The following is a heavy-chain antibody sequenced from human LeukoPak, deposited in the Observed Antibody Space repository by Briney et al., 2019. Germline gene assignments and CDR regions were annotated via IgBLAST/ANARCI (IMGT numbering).Heavy chain of an antibody. CDR1: GFTFSSYG. Sequence: GGSLRLSCAASGFTFSSYGMHWVRQAPGKGLEWVAVISYDGSNKYYADSVKGRFTISRDNSKSTLYLQMNSLRAEDTAVYYCAKDLKGYYDSSGAFDIWGQGTMVTVSS. CDR3: AKDLKGYYDSSGAFDI. V-gene: IGHV3-30*18. J-gene: IGHJ3*02. CDR2: ISYDGSNK. D-gene: IGHD3-22*01.